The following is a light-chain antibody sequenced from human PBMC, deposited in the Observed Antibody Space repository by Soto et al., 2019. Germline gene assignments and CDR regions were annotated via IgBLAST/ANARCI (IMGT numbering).Light chain of an antibody. CDR1: SSNIGAGYD. CDR3: QSYDSSLSADV. V-gene: IGLV1-40*01. Sequence: QSVLTQPPSVSGAPGQRVTISCTGSSSNIGAGYDVHWYQHLPGTAPKLLIYANNNRPSGVPDRFSGSKSGTSAFLAITGLQAEDEADYYCQSYDSSLSADVFATGTKVTVL. CDR2: ANN. J-gene: IGLJ1*01.